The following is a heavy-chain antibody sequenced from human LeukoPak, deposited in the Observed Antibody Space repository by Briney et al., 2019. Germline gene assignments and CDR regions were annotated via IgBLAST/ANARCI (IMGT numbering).Heavy chain of an antibody. D-gene: IGHD1-1*01. V-gene: IGHV4-61*01. CDR3: ARIRKGTFDY. J-gene: IGHJ4*02. Sequence: SETLSLTCTVSGGSFSSGSYYWSWIRQPPGKGLEWIGYIYYSGSTNYNPSLKSRVTISVDTSKNQFSLKLSSVTAADTAVYYCARIRKGTFDYWGQGTLVTVSS. CDR1: GGSFSSGSYY. CDR2: IYYSGST.